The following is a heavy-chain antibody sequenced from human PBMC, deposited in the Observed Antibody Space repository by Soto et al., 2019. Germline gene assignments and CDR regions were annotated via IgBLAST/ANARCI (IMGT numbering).Heavy chain of an antibody. CDR3: ARESGGSYHTPGAFDI. CDR1: GLTFSSYA. Sequence: PGGSLRLSCADSGLTFSSYAMHWVRQAPGKGLEWVAVRSYDGSNKYYADSVKGRFTISRDNYKNTLYLQMNSLRAEDTAVYYCARESGGSYHTPGAFDIWGQGTMVTVS. J-gene: IGHJ3*02. V-gene: IGHV3-30-3*01. D-gene: IGHD1-26*01. CDR2: RSYDGSNK.